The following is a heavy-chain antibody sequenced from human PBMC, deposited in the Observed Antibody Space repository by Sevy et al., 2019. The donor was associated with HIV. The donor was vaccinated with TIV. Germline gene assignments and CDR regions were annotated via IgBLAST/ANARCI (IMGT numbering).Heavy chain of an antibody. CDR1: GFTVSSNY. D-gene: IGHD3-22*01. CDR2: IYSGGST. CDR3: ARDQDYYDSSGYYPSDAFDI. V-gene: IGHV3-66*01. J-gene: IGHJ3*02. Sequence: GGSLRLSCAASGFTVSSNYMSWVHQAPGKGLEWVSVIYSGGSTYYADSVKGRFTISRDNSKNTLYLQMNSLRAEDTAVYYCARDQDYYDSSGYYPSDAFDIWGQGTMVTVSS.